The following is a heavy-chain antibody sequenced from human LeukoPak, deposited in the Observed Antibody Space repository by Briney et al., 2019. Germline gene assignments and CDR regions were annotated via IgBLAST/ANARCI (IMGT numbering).Heavy chain of an antibody. CDR3: ASGIVVVPATLWPLSPGDAFDI. V-gene: IGHV3-30-3*01. CDR1: GFTFSSYA. CDR2: ISYDGSNK. J-gene: IGHJ3*02. D-gene: IGHD2-2*01. Sequence: GGSLRLSCAASGFTFSSYAMHWVRQAPGKGLEWVAVISYDGSNKYYADSVKGRFTISRDNSKNTLYLQMNSLRAEDTAVYYCASGIVVVPATLWPLSPGDAFDIWGQGTMVTVSS.